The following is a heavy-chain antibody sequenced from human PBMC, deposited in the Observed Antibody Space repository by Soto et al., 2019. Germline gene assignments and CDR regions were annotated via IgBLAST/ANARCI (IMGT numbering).Heavy chain of an antibody. CDR2: ISAYNGNT. Sequence: ASVKVSCKASGYTFTSYGISWVRQAPGQGLEWMGWISAYNGNTNYAQKLQGRVTMTTDTSTDTAYMELSSLRSEDTAVYYCATGEQLGTFDYWGQGTLVTVS. V-gene: IGHV1-18*01. J-gene: IGHJ4*02. CDR1: GYTFTSYG. D-gene: IGHD1-26*01. CDR3: ATGEQLGTFDY.